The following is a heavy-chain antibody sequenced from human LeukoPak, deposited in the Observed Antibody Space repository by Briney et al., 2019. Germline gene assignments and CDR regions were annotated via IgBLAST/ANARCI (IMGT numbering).Heavy chain of an antibody. CDR3: AREYCSGGSCSEMLR. CDR1: GYTLTSYY. Sequence: ASVKVSCKASGYTLTSYYMHWVRQAPGQGLEWMGIINPSGGSTSYAQKFQGRVTMTRDTSTSTVYMELSSLRSEDTAVYYCAREYCSGGSCSEMLRWGQGTLVTVSS. D-gene: IGHD2-15*01. CDR2: INPSGGST. J-gene: IGHJ4*02. V-gene: IGHV1-46*01.